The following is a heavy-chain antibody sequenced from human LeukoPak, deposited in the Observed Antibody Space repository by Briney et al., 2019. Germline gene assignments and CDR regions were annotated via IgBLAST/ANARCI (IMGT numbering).Heavy chain of an antibody. J-gene: IGHJ4*02. Sequence: EASVKVSCKASGYTFTSYGISWVRQAPGKGLEWMGWISAYNGNTNYAQKLQGRYTITTDTSTSTAHIEQRSLKSDDTAVYYRAREVEEYYDSRGYYRTPEFRAPDYWGQGTLVTVSS. V-gene: IGHV1-18*01. CDR1: GYTFTSYG. CDR2: ISAYNGNT. D-gene: IGHD3-22*01. CDR3: AREVEEYYDSRGYYRTPEFRAPDY.